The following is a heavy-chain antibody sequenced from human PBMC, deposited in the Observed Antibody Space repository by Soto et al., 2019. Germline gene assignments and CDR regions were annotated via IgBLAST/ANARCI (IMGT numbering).Heavy chain of an antibody. Sequence: ASVKVSCKASGYTFTSYGISWVRQAPGQGLEWMAWINPYNGNTKYAEKFLGRVTVTTDTSTATAYMEVRSLTSDDTAVFYCARVGVGLAAPRVWPYWGQGTPVTAPQ. J-gene: IGHJ4*02. CDR2: INPYNGNT. D-gene: IGHD6-13*01. CDR1: GYTFTSYG. V-gene: IGHV1-18*01. CDR3: ARVGVGLAAPRVWPY.